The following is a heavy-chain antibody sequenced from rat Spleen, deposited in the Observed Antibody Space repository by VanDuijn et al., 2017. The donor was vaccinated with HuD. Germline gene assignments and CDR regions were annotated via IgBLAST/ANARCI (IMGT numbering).Heavy chain of an antibody. D-gene: IGHD3-2*01. J-gene: IGHJ3*01. CDR2: ISTGGGNT. CDR1: GFTFSNYG. V-gene: IGHV5S13*01. Sequence: EVQLVESGGGLVQPGRSLKLSCAASGFTFSNYGMAWVRQAPTKGLEWVASISTGGGNTYYRDSVKGRFTISRDNGKNTLYLEMDSLGSEDMATYYCSTYSDFGTSPFAYWGQGTLVTVSS. CDR3: STYSDFGTSPFAY.